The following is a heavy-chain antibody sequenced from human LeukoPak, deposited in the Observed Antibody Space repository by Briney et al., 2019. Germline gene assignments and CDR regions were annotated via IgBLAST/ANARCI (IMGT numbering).Heavy chain of an antibody. D-gene: IGHD6-19*01. Sequence: SETLSLTCAVYGGSFSGYYWSWIRQPPGKGLEWIGEINHSGSTNYNPSLKSRVTISVDTSKNQFSLKLSSVTAADTAVYYRARGRRQWLVQEYFQHWGQGTLVTVSS. CDR2: INHSGST. CDR3: ARGRRQWLVQEYFQH. CDR1: GGSFSGYY. J-gene: IGHJ1*01. V-gene: IGHV4-34*01.